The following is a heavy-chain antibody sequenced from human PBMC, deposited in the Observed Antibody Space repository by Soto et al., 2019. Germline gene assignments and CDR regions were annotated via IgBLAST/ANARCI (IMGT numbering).Heavy chain of an antibody. V-gene: IGHV4-30-4*01. CDR2: IYYSGST. D-gene: IGHD3-10*01. Sequence: QVQLQESGPGLVKPSQTLSLTCTVSGGPISRGDYYWSWIRQPLGKGLEWIGYIYYSGSTHYNPSINSRVTMSVDTSKNQFALKLSSVTAADTAVFYCARVDLTGTTFDSWGQGTLVTVSS. CDR3: ARVDLTGTTFDS. CDR1: GGPISRGDYY. J-gene: IGHJ4*02.